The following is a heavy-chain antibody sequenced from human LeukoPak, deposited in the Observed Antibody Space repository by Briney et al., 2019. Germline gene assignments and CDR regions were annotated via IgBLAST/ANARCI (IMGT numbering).Heavy chain of an antibody. CDR1: GYTFASHD. J-gene: IGHJ4*02. CDR3: VRGSGRGKDS. V-gene: IGHV1-8*01. CDR2: MNIDGGNT. Sequence: GASVKVSCKASGYTFASHDIHWVRQATGQGLEWMGWMNIDGGNTGYAEKFQGRVTMTRNTSTTTANMELSSLTSEDTAVYYCVRGSGRGKDSWGQGTLVTVSS. D-gene: IGHD1-1*01.